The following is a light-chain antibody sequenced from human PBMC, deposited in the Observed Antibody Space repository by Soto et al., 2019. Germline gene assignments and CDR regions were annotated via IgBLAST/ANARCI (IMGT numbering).Light chain of an antibody. V-gene: IGKV1-13*02. J-gene: IGKJ1*01. CDR3: QQYNGFWT. Sequence: AIQLTQSPASLSASVGDRVTLTCRASQGIASHLSWYQQKPGKAPNLLIYDVSSFGGGVPSRFSGSGSVTEFTLTISSLQPGDFATYYCQQYNGFWTFGQGTKVDIK. CDR1: QGIASH. CDR2: DVS.